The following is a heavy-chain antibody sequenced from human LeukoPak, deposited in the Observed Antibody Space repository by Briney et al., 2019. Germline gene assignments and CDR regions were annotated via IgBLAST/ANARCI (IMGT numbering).Heavy chain of an antibody. V-gene: IGHV5-51*01. J-gene: IGHJ6*02. CDR1: GYSFTSYW. CDR2: IYPGDSDT. Sequence: GESLKISCEGSGYSFTSYWIGWVRQMPGKGLEWMGIIYPGDSDTRYSPSFQGQVTISADKSISTAYLQWSSLKASDTAMYYCARHDGYSFRFRYYYYGMDVWGQGTTVAVSS. D-gene: IGHD5-24*01. CDR3: ARHDGYSFRFRYYYYGMDV.